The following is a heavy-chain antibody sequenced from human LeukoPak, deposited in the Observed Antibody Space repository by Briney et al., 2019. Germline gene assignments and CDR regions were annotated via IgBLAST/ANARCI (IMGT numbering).Heavy chain of an antibody. CDR3: AKGQSASSTFDS. CDR1: GFTFSTNA. J-gene: IGHJ4*02. CDR2: IRGSSDVI. V-gene: IGHV3-23*01. Sequence: GGPLRLSCAASGFTFSTNAMSWVRQAPGKGLEGISLIRGSSDVIEYADSVRGRFTISRDNSKNTVSLQMNNLRAEDTAVYYCAKGQSASSTFDSWGQGTLVTVSS.